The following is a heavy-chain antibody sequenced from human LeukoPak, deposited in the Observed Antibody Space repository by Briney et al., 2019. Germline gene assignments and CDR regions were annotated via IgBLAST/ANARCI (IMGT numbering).Heavy chain of an antibody. CDR3: ARYADYYGSGNYRWFDP. J-gene: IGHJ5*02. CDR1: GGSISSYY. Sequence: SETLSLTCTVSGGSISSYYWSWIRQPPGKGLEWIGYIYYSGSTNYNPSLKSQVTITVNTAKNQFSLKLSSVTAADTAVYYCARYADYYGSGNYRWFDPWGQGTLVTVSS. CDR2: IYYSGST. V-gene: IGHV4-59*01. D-gene: IGHD3-10*01.